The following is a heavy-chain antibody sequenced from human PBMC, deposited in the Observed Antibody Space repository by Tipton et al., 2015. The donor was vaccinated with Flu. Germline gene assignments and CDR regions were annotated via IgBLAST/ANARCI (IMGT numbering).Heavy chain of an antibody. CDR2: IYPGDSDT. V-gene: IGHV5-51*01. D-gene: IGHD2-2*01. Sequence: VQLVQSGAEVKKPGESLKISCKGSGYSFTSYWIGWVRQMPGKGLEWMGIIYPGDSDTRYSPSFQGQVTISADKSISTAYLQWSSLKASDTAMYYCARHWVGYCSSTSCQTMYLHHYMDVWGKGTTVTVSS. CDR1: GYSFTSYW. J-gene: IGHJ6*03. CDR3: ARHWVGYCSSTSCQTMYLHHYMDV.